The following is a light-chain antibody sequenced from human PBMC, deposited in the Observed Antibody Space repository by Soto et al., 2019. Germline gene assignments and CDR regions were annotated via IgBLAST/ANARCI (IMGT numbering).Light chain of an antibody. CDR3: QQYNNWPWT. CDR1: QSVNSR. CDR2: DAS. J-gene: IGKJ1*01. V-gene: IGKV3-15*01. Sequence: EIVMTQSPATLSVSPGERATLSCMASQSVNSRLAWYQQKPGQTPRLLIYDASTRATGIPTRFSGSGSGTDFTLTISSLQSEDFAVYYCQQYNNWPWTVGQGTKVEIK.